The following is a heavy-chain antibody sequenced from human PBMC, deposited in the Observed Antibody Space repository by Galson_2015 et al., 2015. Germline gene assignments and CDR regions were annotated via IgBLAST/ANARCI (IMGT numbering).Heavy chain of an antibody. Sequence: SLRLSCAASGFTFSKYWMLWVRQAPGKGPEWVATIKQDGSDTYYGDSMRGRFTISRDNAKNSVYLQMNSLHAEDTAVYYCARDVPPRYSGYNLDYWGQGTLVTVSS. J-gene: IGHJ4*02. D-gene: IGHD5-12*01. CDR3: ARDVPPRYSGYNLDY. CDR1: GFTFSKYW. CDR2: IKQDGSDT. V-gene: IGHV3-7*03.